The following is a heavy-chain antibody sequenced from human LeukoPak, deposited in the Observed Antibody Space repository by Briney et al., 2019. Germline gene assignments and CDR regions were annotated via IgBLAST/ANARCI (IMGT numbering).Heavy chain of an antibody. CDR2: IYYSGST. V-gene: IGHV4-39*01. CDR1: GGSISSSSYY. D-gene: IGHD1-26*01. CDR3: ASLRERSYYARGFDY. J-gene: IGHJ4*02. Sequence: PSETLSLTCTVSGGSISSSSYYWGWIRQPPGKGLEWIGSIYYSGSTYYNPSLKSRVTISVDTSKNQVSLKLSSVTAADTAVYYCASLRERSYYARGFDYWGQGTLVTVSS.